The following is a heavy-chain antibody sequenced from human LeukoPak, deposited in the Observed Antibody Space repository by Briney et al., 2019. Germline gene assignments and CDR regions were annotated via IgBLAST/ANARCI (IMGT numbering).Heavy chain of an antibody. D-gene: IGHD5-18*01. V-gene: IGHV1-8*01. CDR2: MNPNSGNT. Sequence: GASVKVSCKASGYTFTSYDINWVRQATGQGLEWMEWMNPNSGNTGYAQKFQGRVTMTRNTSISTAYMELSSLRSEDTAVYYCARALSGYSYGYYYYYMDVWGKGTTVTVSS. CDR1: GYTFTSYD. J-gene: IGHJ6*03. CDR3: ARALSGYSYGYYYYYMDV.